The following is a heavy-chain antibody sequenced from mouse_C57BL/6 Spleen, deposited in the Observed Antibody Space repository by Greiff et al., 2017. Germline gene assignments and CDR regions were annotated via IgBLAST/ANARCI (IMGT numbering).Heavy chain of an antibody. V-gene: IGHV1-4*01. CDR3: ARSGLYYDYDEEGSFDY. CDR2: INPSSGYT. CDR1: GYTFTSYT. Sequence: QVQLQQSGAELARPGASVKMSCKASGYTFTSYTMHWVKQRPGQGLEWIGYINPSSGYTKYNQKFKDKATLTADKSSSTAYMQLSSLTSEDSAVYYCARSGLYYDYDEEGSFDYWGQGTTLTVSS. J-gene: IGHJ2*01. D-gene: IGHD2-4*01.